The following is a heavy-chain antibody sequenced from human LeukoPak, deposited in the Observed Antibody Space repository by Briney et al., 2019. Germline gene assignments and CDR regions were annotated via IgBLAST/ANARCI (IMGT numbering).Heavy chain of an antibody. V-gene: IGHV4-61*02. J-gene: IGHJ3*02. D-gene: IGHD3-16*02. CDR1: GGSLSSGRFC. CDR2: IYTSGST. CDR3: ARDHLVLDAFDI. Sequence: SQTLCLTCAVSGGSLSSGRFCWGCVRQPAGRGLGWIGRIYTSGSTNYNPPLKSRVTISVDTSNNQFSLKLSSVTAADTAVYYCARDHLVLDAFDIWGEGTMVTVS.